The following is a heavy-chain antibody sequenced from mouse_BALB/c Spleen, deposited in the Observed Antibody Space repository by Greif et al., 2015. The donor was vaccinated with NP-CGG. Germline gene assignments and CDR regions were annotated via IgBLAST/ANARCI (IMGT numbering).Heavy chain of an antibody. CDR2: ISGGGSYT. CDR3: ANDYAMDY. CDR1: GFTFSSYG. Sequence: DVQLVESGGGLVKPGGSLKLSCAASGFTFSSYGMSWVRQTPEKRLEWVATISGGGSYTYYPDSVKGRFTISRDNAKNNLYLQMSSLRSEDTALYYCANDYAMDYWGQGTSVTVSS. V-gene: IGHV5-9-2*01. J-gene: IGHJ4*01.